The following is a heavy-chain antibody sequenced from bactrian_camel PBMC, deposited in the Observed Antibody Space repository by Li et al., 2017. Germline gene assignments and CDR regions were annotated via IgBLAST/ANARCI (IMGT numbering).Heavy chain of an antibody. CDR3: AAPRSQSGTGYAYNYRF. D-gene: IGHD5*01. J-gene: IGHJ4*01. Sequence: HVQLVESGGGLVQPGDSLRVSCTVSGFTISTVYMSWVRQAPGKGLERVSTIYSDGSSTYYADSVKGRFTISHAPAPNSLYLQMHRLRPESTAVYYCAAPRSQSGTGYAYNYRFWGQGTQVTVS. CDR1: GFTISTVY. CDR2: IYSDGSST. V-gene: IGHV3S5*01.